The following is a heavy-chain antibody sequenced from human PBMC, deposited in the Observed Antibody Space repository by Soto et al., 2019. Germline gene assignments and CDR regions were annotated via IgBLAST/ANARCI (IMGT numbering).Heavy chain of an antibody. Sequence: GGSLRLSCAASGFTFSSYGMHWVRQAPGKGLEWVAVISYDGSNKYYADSAKGRFTISRDNSKNTLYLQMNSLRAEDTAVYYCAKDYSSSSEYYYYMDVWGKGTTVTVSS. D-gene: IGHD6-6*01. CDR3: AKDYSSSSEYYYYMDV. CDR1: GFTFSSYG. V-gene: IGHV3-30*18. CDR2: ISYDGSNK. J-gene: IGHJ6*03.